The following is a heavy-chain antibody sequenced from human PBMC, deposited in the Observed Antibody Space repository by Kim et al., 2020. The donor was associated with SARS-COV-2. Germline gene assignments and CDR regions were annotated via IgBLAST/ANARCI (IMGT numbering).Heavy chain of an antibody. CDR2: IIPIFGTA. J-gene: IGHJ6*02. Sequence: SVKVSCKASGGTFSSYAISWVRQAPGQGLEWMGGIIPIFGTANYAQKFQGRVTITADESTSTAYMELSSLRSEDTAVYYCAGPNYYGSGSYERLYYYYGMDVWGQGTTVTVSS. CDR3: AGPNYYGSGSYERLYYYYGMDV. D-gene: IGHD3-10*01. CDR1: GGTFSSYA. V-gene: IGHV1-69*13.